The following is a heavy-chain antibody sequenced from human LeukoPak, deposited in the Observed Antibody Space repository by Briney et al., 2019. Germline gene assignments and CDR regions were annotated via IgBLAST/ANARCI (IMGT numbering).Heavy chain of an antibody. J-gene: IGHJ3*02. CDR3: ARDGRLYDYVWGSYRAFDI. D-gene: IGHD3-16*02. Sequence: TGGSLRLSCAASGFTVSSNYMSWVRQAPGKGLEWVPVIYSGGSTYYADSVKGRFTISRDNSKNTLYLQMNSLRAEDTAVYYCARDGRLYDYVWGSYRAFDIWGQGTMVTVSS. CDR1: GFTVSSNY. CDR2: IYSGGST. V-gene: IGHV3-66*01.